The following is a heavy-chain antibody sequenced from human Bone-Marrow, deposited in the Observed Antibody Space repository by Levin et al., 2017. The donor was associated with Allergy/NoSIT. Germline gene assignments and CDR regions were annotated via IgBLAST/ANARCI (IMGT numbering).Heavy chain of an antibody. D-gene: IGHD1/OR15-1a*01. CDR3: ARGTCRGASDAFDV. J-gene: IGHJ3*01. CDR2: ISYIGST. CDR1: GGSISGGGYY. V-gene: IGHV4-31*03. Sequence: ASETLSLTCTVSGGSISGGGYYWCWIRQHPGTGLEWIGCISYIGSTHYNPSLKSRVTISADTSDKQFSLKMSSVTAADTAVFYCARGTCRGASDAFDVWGQGTIVTVSS.